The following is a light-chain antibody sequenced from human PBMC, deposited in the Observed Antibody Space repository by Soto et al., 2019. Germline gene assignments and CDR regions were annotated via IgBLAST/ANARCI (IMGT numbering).Light chain of an antibody. CDR3: MQALQTPT. CDR2: LGS. Sequence: DIVMTQSPLSLPVTPGEPASISCRSSQSLLHSNGYNYLDWYLQKPGQSPQLLIYLGSNRASGDPDRVSGSGSGTDVTLKISRVEAEDVWVYYCMQALQTPTFGGGTKVEIK. V-gene: IGKV2-28*01. CDR1: QSLLHSNGYNY. J-gene: IGKJ4*01.